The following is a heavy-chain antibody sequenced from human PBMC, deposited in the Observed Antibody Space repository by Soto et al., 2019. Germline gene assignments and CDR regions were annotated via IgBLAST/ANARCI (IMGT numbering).Heavy chain of an antibody. D-gene: IGHD6-25*01. CDR2: IYHSGST. J-gene: IGHJ4*02. CDR3: ARGRPFH. V-gene: IGHV4-30-2*01. Sequence: QLQLQESGSGLVKPSQTLSLTCAVSGGSISSGGYSWSWIRQPPGKGLECIGYIYHSGSTYYNPSLNRLVNISSDGLMYQFSLNVISVTAADTAEYYCARGRPFHWGQGTLVTVSS. CDR1: GGSISSGGYS.